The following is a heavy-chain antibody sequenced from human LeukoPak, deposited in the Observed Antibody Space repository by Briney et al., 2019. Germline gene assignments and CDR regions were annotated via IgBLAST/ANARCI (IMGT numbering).Heavy chain of an antibody. V-gene: IGHV3-23*01. J-gene: IGHJ4*02. D-gene: IGHD6-13*01. CDR3: AKDLSSSGLFGDY. CDR2: ISGSGVNT. CDR1: GFSFSSYA. Sequence: PGGSLRLSCAASGFSFSSYAMTWVRQAPGKGLEWVSGISGSGVNTHYADSVKGRFTISRDNSKNTLYLHINSLRAEDTAVYYCAKDLSSSGLFGDYWGQGTLVTVSS.